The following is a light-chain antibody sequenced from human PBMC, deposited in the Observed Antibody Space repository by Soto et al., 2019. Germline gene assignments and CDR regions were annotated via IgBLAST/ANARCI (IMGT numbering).Light chain of an antibody. V-gene: IGLV2-14*01. J-gene: IGLJ1*01. Sequence: QSALTQPASMSGSPGQSITISCTGTGSDISAYNYVSWYQQHPGKAPKLMIYEVGDRPSGLSNRFSGSKSGNTASLTISRLQPEDDADYYCSSYTSNNFYVFGTGTKVTV. CDR2: EVG. CDR3: SSYTSNNFYV. CDR1: GSDISAYNY.